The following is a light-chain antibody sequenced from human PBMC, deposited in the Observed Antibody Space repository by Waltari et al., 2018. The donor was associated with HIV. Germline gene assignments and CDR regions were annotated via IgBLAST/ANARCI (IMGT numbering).Light chain of an antibody. J-gene: IGLJ3*02. CDR1: SSDVGAYKT. Sequence: QSALTQPRSESGSPGQPVTISCTGTSSDVGAYKTVSWYQQRPDKAPRLIISHVTERPSGVPDRFSGSKYGNTASLTISGLQADDEAEYRGCSYTASDTWVFGGGTQLTVL. V-gene: IGLV2-11*01. CDR2: HVT. CDR3: CSYTASDTWV.